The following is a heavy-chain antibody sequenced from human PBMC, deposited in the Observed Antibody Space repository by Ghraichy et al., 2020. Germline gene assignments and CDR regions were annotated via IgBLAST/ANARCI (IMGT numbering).Heavy chain of an antibody. CDR1: GFTFGSYV. D-gene: IGHD4-17*01. V-gene: IGHV3-23*01. J-gene: IGHJ4*02. Sequence: GESLRLACAASGFTFGSYVMTWVRQAPGKGLEWVSGISGSGSSTYYADSVKGRFTISRDNSKNTLYLQMNSLRAEDTAIYYCAQIATLRYGDYGGWGQGTLVTVSS. CDR3: AQIATLRYGDYGG. CDR2: ISGSGSST.